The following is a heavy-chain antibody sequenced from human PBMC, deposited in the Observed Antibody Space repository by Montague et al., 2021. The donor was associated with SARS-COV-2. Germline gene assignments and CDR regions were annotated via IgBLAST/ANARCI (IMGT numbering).Heavy chain of an antibody. D-gene: IGHD5-18*01. CDR3: ARGNTWEGYSYGFDY. CDR1: GGSFSSYY. J-gene: IGHJ4*02. V-gene: IGHV4-59*01. CDR2: IYYSGST. Sequence: SETLSLTCTVSGGSFSSYYWSWIRQPPGKGLEWIGDIYYSGSTXXXPSXXXRVTISVDTSKNQFSLKLSSVTAADTAVYYCARGNTWEGYSYGFDYWGQGTLVTVSS.